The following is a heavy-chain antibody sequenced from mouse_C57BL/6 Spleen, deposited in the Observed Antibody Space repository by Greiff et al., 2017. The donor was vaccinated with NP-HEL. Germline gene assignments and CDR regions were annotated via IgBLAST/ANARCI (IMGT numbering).Heavy chain of an antibody. D-gene: IGHD6-5*01. Sequence: VQLQESGAELVKPGASVKISCKASGYAFSSYWMNWVKQRPGKGLEWIGQIYPGDGDTNYNGKFKGTATLTADKSSSTAYMQLSSLTSEDSAVYFCARPYDYYAMDYWGQGTSVTVSS. CDR1: GYAFSSYW. CDR2: IYPGDGDT. J-gene: IGHJ4*01. CDR3: ARPYDYYAMDY. V-gene: IGHV1-80*01.